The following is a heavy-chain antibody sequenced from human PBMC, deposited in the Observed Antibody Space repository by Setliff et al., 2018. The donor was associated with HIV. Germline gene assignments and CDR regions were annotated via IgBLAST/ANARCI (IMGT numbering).Heavy chain of an antibody. J-gene: IGHJ3*01. V-gene: IGHV4-59*01. CDR3: AREWLQHTGDDAFDV. Sequence: SETLSLTCSVSGASMNNYYWTWVRQSPGEGLEWLGYIYFTGSSDNNPSLKSRVTISIDTSKNQFSLKLTSVTAADTAVYYCAREWLQHTGDDAFDVWGQGTMVTVSS. CDR1: GASMNNYY. D-gene: IGHD5-12*01. CDR2: IYFTGSS.